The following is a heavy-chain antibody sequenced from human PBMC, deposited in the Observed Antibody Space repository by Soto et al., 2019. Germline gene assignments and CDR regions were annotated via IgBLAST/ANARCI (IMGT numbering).Heavy chain of an antibody. Sequence: ASVKLSCKASGGTFSSYAISWVRQAPGQGLEWMGGIIPIFGTANYAQKFQGRVTITADESTSTAYMELSSLRSEDTAVYYCAREGLRYFDWLLPDPSHWIDPWGQGTLVTVSS. J-gene: IGHJ5*02. CDR3: AREGLRYFDWLLPDPSHWIDP. CDR2: IIPIFGTA. D-gene: IGHD3-9*01. CDR1: GGTFSSYA. V-gene: IGHV1-69*13.